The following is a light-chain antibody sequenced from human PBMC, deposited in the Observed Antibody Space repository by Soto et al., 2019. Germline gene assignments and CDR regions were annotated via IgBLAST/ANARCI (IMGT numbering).Light chain of an antibody. Sequence: QSVVTQPTSVSGAPRQRVTISCSGGSSNIGSNAVNWYQQFPGKAPKLLIYYDDLLPSGVSGRFSGSTSDTSASLAISGLEADDEADYYCAAWDDRLNGVVFGGGTKLTVL. CDR3: AAWDDRLNGVV. CDR2: YDD. CDR1: SSNIGSNA. V-gene: IGLV1-36*01. J-gene: IGLJ3*02.